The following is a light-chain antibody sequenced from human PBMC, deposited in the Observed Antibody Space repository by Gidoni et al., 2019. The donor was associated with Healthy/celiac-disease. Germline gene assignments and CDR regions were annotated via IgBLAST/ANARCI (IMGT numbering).Light chain of an antibody. Sequence: QSVLTQQPSVSGAPGPRVTISCTGSSSNIGAGYDVHWSQQLPGTAPKLLIYGNSNRPSGVPDRFSGSKSGTSASLAITGLQAEDEADYYCQSYDSSLSGLYVFGTGTKVTVL. CDR3: QSYDSSLSGLYV. V-gene: IGLV1-40*01. CDR2: GNS. CDR1: SSNIGAGYD. J-gene: IGLJ1*01.